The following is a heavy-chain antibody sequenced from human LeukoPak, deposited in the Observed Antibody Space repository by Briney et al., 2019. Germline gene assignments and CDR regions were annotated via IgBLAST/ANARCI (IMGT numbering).Heavy chain of an antibody. D-gene: IGHD3-10*01. CDR1: GYTLTELS. J-gene: IGHJ4*02. V-gene: IGHV1-24*01. CDR3: ATRSGSGSYLYYFDY. Sequence: ASVKVSCKVPGYTLTELSMHWVRQAPGKGLEWMGGFDPEDGETIYAQKFQGRVTMTEDTSTDTAYMELSSLRSEDTAVYYCATRSGSGSYLYYFDYWGQGTLVTVSS. CDR2: FDPEDGET.